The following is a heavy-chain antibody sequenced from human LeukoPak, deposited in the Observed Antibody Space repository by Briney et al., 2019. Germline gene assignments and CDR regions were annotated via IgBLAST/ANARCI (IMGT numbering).Heavy chain of an antibody. J-gene: IGHJ3*02. CDR2: IYTGGST. CDR3: ARSASGLDAFDI. V-gene: IGHV4-61*02. Sequence: SETLSLTCTVSGYSISSGSYYWSWIRQPADKGLEWIGRIYTGGSTNYNPSLKSRVTISVDTSKNQFSLKLSSVTAADTAVYYCARSASGLDAFDIWGQGTMVTVSS. CDR1: GYSISSGSYY. D-gene: IGHD5-12*01.